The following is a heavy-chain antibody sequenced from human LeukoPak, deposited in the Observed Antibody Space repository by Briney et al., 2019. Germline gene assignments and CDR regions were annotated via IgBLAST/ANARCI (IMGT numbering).Heavy chain of an antibody. CDR1: GFTVSSNY. D-gene: IGHD1-26*01. CDR2: IYSGGST. V-gene: IGHV3-53*01. J-gene: IGHJ3*02. CDR3: AKLGGVGALRGAFDI. Sequence: GGSLRLSCAASGFTVSSNYMSWVRQAPGKGLEWVSVIYSGGSTYYADSVKGRFTISRDNSKTTLYLQMNSLRAEDTAVYYCAKLGGVGALRGAFDIWGQGTMVTVSS.